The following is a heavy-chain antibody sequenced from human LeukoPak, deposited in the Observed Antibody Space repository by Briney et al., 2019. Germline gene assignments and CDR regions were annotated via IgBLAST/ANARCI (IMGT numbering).Heavy chain of an antibody. Sequence: PSETLSLTCAVSGGSISSGGYSWSWIRQPPGKGLEWIGYIYHSGSTYYNPSLKSRVTISVDRSKNQFSLKLSSVTAADTAVYYCARDRAVAAFDYWGQGTLVTVSS. CDR1: GGSISSGGYS. V-gene: IGHV4-30-2*01. CDR3: ARDRAVAAFDY. D-gene: IGHD6-19*01. J-gene: IGHJ4*02. CDR2: IYHSGST.